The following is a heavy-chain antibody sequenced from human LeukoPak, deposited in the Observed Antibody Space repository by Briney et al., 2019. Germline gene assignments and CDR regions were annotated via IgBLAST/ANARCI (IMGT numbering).Heavy chain of an antibody. CDR3: ARASGPFDY. J-gene: IGHJ4*02. Sequence: GRSLRLSCAASGFGFDIYGMHWVRQAPGKGLEWLAVIWNDGSNKYYADSVKGRFTISRDNSKNTLYLQMNSLRGEDTALYYCARASGPFDYWGQETLVTVSS. D-gene: IGHD3-10*01. CDR2: IWNDGSNK. CDR1: GFGFDIYG. V-gene: IGHV3-33*01.